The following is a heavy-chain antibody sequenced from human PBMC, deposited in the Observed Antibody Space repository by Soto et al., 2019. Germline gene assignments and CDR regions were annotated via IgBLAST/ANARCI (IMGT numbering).Heavy chain of an antibody. V-gene: IGHV3-21*01. CDR2: ISSSSSYI. J-gene: IGHJ4*02. CDR3: AREEPAAASFDY. Sequence: EVQLVESGGGLVKPGGSLRLSCAASGFTFSSYSMNWVRQAPGKGLEWVSSISSSSSYIYYADSVKGRFTISRDNAKNSLYLQMNSLRAEDTAVYYCAREEPAAASFDYWGQGTLVTVSS. D-gene: IGHD2-15*01. CDR1: GFTFSSYS.